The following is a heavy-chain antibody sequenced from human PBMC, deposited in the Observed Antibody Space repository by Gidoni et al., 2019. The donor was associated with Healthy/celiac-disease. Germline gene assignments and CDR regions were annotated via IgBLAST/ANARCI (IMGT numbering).Heavy chain of an antibody. J-gene: IGHJ6*02. CDR3: ARDLHDHYYYYGMDV. V-gene: IGHV4-31*02. D-gene: IGHD1-1*01. Sequence: IGYIYYSGSTYYNPSLKSRVTISVDTSKNQFSLKLSSVTAADTAVYYCARDLHDHYYYYGMDVWGQGTTVTVSS. CDR2: IYYSGST.